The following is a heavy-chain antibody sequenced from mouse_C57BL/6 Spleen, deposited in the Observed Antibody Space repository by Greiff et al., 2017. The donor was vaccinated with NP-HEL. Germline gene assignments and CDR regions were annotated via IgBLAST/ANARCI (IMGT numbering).Heavy chain of an antibody. Sequence: VQLQQSGTELVKPGASVKLSCKASGYTFTSYWMHWVKQRPGQGLEWIGNINPSNGGTNYNEKFKSKATLTVDKSSSTAYMQLSSLTSEDSAVYYCARITTVVAPMDYWGQGTSVTVSS. J-gene: IGHJ4*01. D-gene: IGHD1-1*01. V-gene: IGHV1-53*01. CDR2: INPSNGGT. CDR1: GYTFTSYW. CDR3: ARITTVVAPMDY.